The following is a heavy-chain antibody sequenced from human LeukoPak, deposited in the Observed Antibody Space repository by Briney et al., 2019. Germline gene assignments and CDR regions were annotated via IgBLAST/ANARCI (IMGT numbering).Heavy chain of an antibody. CDR1: GGTISSYA. CDR2: VIPIFGAA. J-gene: IGHJ4*02. Sequence: EPSVKVSCNVSGGTISSYANSWVRQPPQPGLERMGGVIPIFGAANYSKKFQGSGVTITEETTSTAYIVLRSLGSAAAAVYYYSRRAGDWGAFDYWGQGTLVSVSS. V-gene: IGHV1-69*05. D-gene: IGHD3/OR15-3a*01. CDR3: SRRAGDWGAFDY.